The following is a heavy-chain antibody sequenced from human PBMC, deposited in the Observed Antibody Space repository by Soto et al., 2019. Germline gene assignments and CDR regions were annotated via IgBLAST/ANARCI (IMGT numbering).Heavy chain of an antibody. Sequence: GGSLRLSCAASGFTFSSYGMHWVRQAPGKGLEWVAVISYDGSNKYYADSVKGRFTISRDNSKNTLYLQMNSLRAEDTAVYYCAKDHWTTAVAGDYWGQGTLVTVS. D-gene: IGHD6-19*01. CDR3: AKDHWTTAVAGDY. CDR1: GFTFSSYG. CDR2: ISYDGSNK. V-gene: IGHV3-30*18. J-gene: IGHJ4*02.